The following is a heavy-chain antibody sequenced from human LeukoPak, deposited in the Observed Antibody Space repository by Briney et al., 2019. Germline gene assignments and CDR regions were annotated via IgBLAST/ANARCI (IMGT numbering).Heavy chain of an antibody. J-gene: IGHJ6*03. Sequence: SETLSLTCSVSGGSISSSSYYWGWIRQPPGKGLEWIGSMYYSGSTYYNPSLKSRVTISVDTSKNQFSLKLSSVTAADTAVYYCAIDSGSYSRALARDYYMDVWGKGTTVIVSS. CDR3: AIDSGSYSRALARDYYMDV. CDR2: MYYSGST. D-gene: IGHD1-26*01. CDR1: GGSISSSSYY. V-gene: IGHV4-39*07.